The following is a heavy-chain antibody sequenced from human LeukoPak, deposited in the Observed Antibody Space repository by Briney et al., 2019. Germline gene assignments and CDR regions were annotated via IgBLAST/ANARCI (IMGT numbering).Heavy chain of an antibody. D-gene: IGHD2-15*01. CDR1: GFTFSSYS. CDR3: ARDVGYCSGGSCYSWIY. Sequence: GGSLRLSCAASGFTFSSYSVNWVRQAPGKGLEWVSSISSSSSYIYYADSVKGRFTISRDNAKNSLYLQMNSLRAEDTAVYYCARDVGYCSGGSCYSWIYWGQGTLVTVSS. J-gene: IGHJ4*02. V-gene: IGHV3-21*01. CDR2: ISSSSSYI.